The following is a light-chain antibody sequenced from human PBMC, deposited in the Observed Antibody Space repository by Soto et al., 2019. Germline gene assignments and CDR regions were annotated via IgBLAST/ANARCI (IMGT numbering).Light chain of an antibody. J-gene: IGKJ1*01. CDR3: QQYMSSVT. V-gene: IGKV3-20*01. CDR1: QSVDTTL. Sequence: EIVLTQSPGPLSLSPGQRATLSCRASQSVDTTLFAWYQKKPGQAPRLLIQGASKRATGIPDRFSGSGSGTDFPLIISRLEPEDFAVYYCQQYMSSVTFGQGTKVEIK. CDR2: GAS.